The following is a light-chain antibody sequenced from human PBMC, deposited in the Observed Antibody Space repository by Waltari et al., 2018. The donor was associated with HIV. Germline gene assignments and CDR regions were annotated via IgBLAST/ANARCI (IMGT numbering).Light chain of an antibody. Sequence: DIVMTQSPLSLAVTTGGPASMSCRSSQSLLHRDGYKYLDWYLQKPGQSPQLLIYLGSTRASGVPVRFSGSGSGTDFTLKISRVEPEDVGIYYCMQALQTPSFGQGTKVEIK. CDR2: LGS. CDR3: MQALQTPS. CDR1: QSLLHRDGYKY. J-gene: IGKJ1*01. V-gene: IGKV2-28*01.